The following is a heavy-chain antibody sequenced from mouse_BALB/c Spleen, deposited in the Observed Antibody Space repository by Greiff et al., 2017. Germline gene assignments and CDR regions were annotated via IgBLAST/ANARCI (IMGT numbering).Heavy chain of an antibody. V-gene: IGHV3-6*02. J-gene: IGHJ4*01. Sequence: VQLQQSGPGLVKPSQSLSLTCSVTGYSITSGYYWNWIRQFPGNKLEWMGYISYDGSNNYNPSLKNRISITRDTSRNQFFLKLNSVTTEDTATYYCAREGARTSAMDYWGQGTSVTVSS. D-gene: IGHD3-1*01. CDR1: GYSITSGYY. CDR3: AREGARTSAMDY. CDR2: ISYDGSN.